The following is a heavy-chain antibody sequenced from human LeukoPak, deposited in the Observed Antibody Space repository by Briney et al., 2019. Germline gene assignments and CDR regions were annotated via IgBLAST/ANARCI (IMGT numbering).Heavy chain of an antibody. CDR2: IYYSGTT. CDR1: GDSITSSTYY. J-gene: IGHJ5*02. Sequence: SETLSLTCTVSGDSITSSTYYWGWIRQPPGKGLEWIGSIYYSGTTYYNPSLKSRVIISVDTSKNHFSLKLSSVTATDTAVYYCARYDRVDCSLDPWGQGTLVTVSS. CDR3: ARYDRVDCSLDP. V-gene: IGHV4-39*02. D-gene: IGHD3-10*02.